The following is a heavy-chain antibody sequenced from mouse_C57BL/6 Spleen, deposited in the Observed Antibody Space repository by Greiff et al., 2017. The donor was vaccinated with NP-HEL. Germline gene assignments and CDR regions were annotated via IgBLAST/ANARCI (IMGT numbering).Heavy chain of an antibody. V-gene: IGHV1-55*01. CDR3: ARGIYYDYAIAY. D-gene: IGHD2-4*01. J-gene: IGHJ3*01. Sequence: VQLQQSGAELVKPGASVKMSCKASGYTFTSYWITWVKQRPGQGLEWIGDIYPGSGSTNYNEKFKSKATLTVDTSSSTAYMQLSSLTSEDSAVYYCARGIYYDYAIAYWGQRTLVTVSA. CDR1: GYTFTSYW. CDR2: IYPGSGST.